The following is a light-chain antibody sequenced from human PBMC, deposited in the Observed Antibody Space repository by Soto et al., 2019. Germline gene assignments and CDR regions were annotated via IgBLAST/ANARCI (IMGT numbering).Light chain of an antibody. J-gene: IGLJ1*01. CDR3: TSYTGSNTLEV. Sequence: QSVLTQPPSASGSPGQSATISCTGAASDIGAYNFVSWYQQYPGKAPKLMIYEVYKRPSGVPDRFSGSKSGNTASLTISGLQSEDEADYFCTSYTGSNTLEVFGPGTKLTVL. V-gene: IGLV2-8*01. CDR2: EVY. CDR1: ASDIGAYNF.